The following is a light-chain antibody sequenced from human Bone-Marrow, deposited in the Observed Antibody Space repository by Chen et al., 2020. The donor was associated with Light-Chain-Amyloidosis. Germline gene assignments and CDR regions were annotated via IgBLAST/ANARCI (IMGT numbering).Light chain of an antibody. CDR2: EVT. CDR3: SSYTITNTLV. Sequence: QSALTQPASVSGSPGQSITISCTGTSSDVGGDNHVSWYQQHPDKAPKRMIYEVTNRPSWVPARFSCSKSDNTASLTISGLPTEDEADYFCSSYTITNTLVVGSGTRVTVL. CDR1: SSDVGGDNH. V-gene: IGLV2-14*01. J-gene: IGLJ1*01.